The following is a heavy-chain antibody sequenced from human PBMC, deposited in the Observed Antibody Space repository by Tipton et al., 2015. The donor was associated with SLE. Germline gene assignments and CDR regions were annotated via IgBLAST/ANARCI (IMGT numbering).Heavy chain of an antibody. CDR1: GGSITGYY. CDR2: VFYSGSA. J-gene: IGHJ4*02. D-gene: IGHD3-3*01. CDR3: AREGEEVGAYDFWSGYFPYYFDY. Sequence: TLSLTCTVSGGSITGYYWGWLRQSPGKGLEWIGSVFYSGSANYNPSPKGRVTISVDASNNQLSLRLNSVTAADTAVYYCAREGEEVGAYDFWSGYFPYYFDYWGQGTVVFVSS. V-gene: IGHV4-59*12.